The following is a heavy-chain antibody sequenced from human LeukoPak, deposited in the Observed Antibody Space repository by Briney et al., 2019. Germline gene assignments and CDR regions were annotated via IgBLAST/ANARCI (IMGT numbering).Heavy chain of an antibody. CDR1: GGSFSGYY. Sequence: PSETLSLTCAVYGGSFSGYYWSWIRQPPGKGLEWIGEINHSGSTNYNPSLKSRVTISVDTSKNQFSLKLSSVTAADTAVCYCARGLGTMIQWGQGTLVTVSS. V-gene: IGHV4-34*01. J-gene: IGHJ4*02. D-gene: IGHD3-22*01. CDR2: INHSGST. CDR3: ARGLGTMIQ.